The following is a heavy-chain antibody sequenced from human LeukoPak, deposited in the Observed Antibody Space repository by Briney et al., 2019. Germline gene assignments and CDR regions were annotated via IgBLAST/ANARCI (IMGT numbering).Heavy chain of an antibody. CDR2: INPNSGGT. CDR3: VYYYDSSGYYFDY. Sequence: ASVKVSCKASGCTFTGYYMHWVRQAPGQGLEWMGWINPNSGGTNYAQKFQGRVTMTRDTSISTAYMELSRLRSDDTAVYYCVYYYDSSGYYFDYWGQGTLVTVSS. J-gene: IGHJ4*02. CDR1: GCTFTGYY. D-gene: IGHD3-22*01. V-gene: IGHV1-2*02.